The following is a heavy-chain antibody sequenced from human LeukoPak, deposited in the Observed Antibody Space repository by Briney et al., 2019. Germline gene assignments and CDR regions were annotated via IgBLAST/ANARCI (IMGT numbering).Heavy chain of an antibody. V-gene: IGHV3-23*01. CDR2: ISGSGGST. Sequence: PGGSLRLSCAASGFTFSSYAMSWVRQAPGKGLEWVSAISGSGGSTYYADSVKGRFTISRDNSKNTLYLQMNSLRAEDTAVYYCAKDWYDYVWGSYSYYYWGQGTLVTVSS. D-gene: IGHD3-16*02. CDR1: GFTFSSYA. J-gene: IGHJ4*02. CDR3: AKDWYDYVWGSYSYYY.